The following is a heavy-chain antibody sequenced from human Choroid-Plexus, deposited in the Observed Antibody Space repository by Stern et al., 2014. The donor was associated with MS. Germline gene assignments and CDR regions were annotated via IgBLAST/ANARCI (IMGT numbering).Heavy chain of an antibody. V-gene: IGHV1-2*02. CDR1: GYIFTGYS. Sequence: QVQLVESGAEVKKPGASVKVSCKTSGYIFTGYSIHWVRQAPGQGLEWMAWLNPNTGGTTYAQKLQGRVTMSRDTSISTAYVELSSLTSDDTAVYYCARDQRGITIFGVVTDYYYLGMDVWGQGTTVTVSS. CDR2: LNPNTGGT. D-gene: IGHD3-3*01. CDR3: ARDQRGITIFGVVTDYYYLGMDV. J-gene: IGHJ6*02.